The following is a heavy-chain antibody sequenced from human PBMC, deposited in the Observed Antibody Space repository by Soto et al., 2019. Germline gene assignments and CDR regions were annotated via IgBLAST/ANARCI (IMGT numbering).Heavy chain of an antibody. D-gene: IGHD2-2*01. CDR1: GFTFSSYG. CDR3: ARERHQFTGDIVVVPAANPIDY. CDR2: IWYDGSNK. Sequence: PGGSLRLSCAASGFTFSSYGMHWVRQAPGKGLEWVAVIWYDGSNKYYADSVKGRFTISRDNSKNTLYLQMNSLRAEDTAVYYCARERHQFTGDIVVVPAANPIDYRGQGTLVTVSS. J-gene: IGHJ4*02. V-gene: IGHV3-33*01.